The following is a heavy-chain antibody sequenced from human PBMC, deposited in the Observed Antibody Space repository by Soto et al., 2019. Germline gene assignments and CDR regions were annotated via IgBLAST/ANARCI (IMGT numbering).Heavy chain of an antibody. Sequence: PSETLSLTCSVSGASISNPDYYWGWVRQPPGGGLDFIGYIFYTGSAYYNPSLKSRLTMSVDTSQNQFSLSLCSVTAADTAVYFCGRYNLLWFDPWGQGTLVTVSS. V-gene: IGHV4-30-4*01. CDR3: GRYNLLWFDP. CDR1: GASISNPDYY. CDR2: IFYTGSA. J-gene: IGHJ5*02. D-gene: IGHD1-1*01.